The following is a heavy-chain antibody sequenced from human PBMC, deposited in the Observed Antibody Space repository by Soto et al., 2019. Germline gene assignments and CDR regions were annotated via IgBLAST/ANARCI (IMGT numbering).Heavy chain of an antibody. CDR3: ARQYSSSWYYHY. Sequence: QLPLQESGPGLVKPSETLSLTCTVSGGSISSSSYYWGWIRQPPGKGLEWIGSIYYSGSTYFNPSLKSRVTISVDTSKNQFSLKLSSVTAADTAVYYCARQYSSSWYYHYWGQGTLVTVSS. J-gene: IGHJ4*02. CDR2: IYYSGST. CDR1: GGSISSSSYY. V-gene: IGHV4-39*01. D-gene: IGHD6-13*01.